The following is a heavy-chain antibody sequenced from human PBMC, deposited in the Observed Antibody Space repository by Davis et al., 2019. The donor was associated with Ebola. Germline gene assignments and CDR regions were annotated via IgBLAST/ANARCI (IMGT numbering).Heavy chain of an antibody. Sequence: MPSETLSLTCAVYGGSFSGYYWSWIRQPPGKGLEWIGEIYHSGSTNYNPSLKSRVTISVDKSKNQFSLKLSSVTAADTAVYYCARGEYSGYDWNYYYYYGMDVWGQGTTVTVSS. J-gene: IGHJ6*02. CDR2: IYHSGST. CDR3: ARGEYSGYDWNYYYYYGMDV. V-gene: IGHV4-34*01. CDR1: GGSFSGYY. D-gene: IGHD5-12*01.